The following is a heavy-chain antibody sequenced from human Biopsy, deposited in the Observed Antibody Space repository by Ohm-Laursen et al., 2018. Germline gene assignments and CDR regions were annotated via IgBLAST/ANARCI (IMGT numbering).Heavy chain of an antibody. CDR3: ARHAPSYSGSYWRYFDL. J-gene: IGHJ2*01. CDR1: GGSISSYY. CDR2: IYYTGST. Sequence: SETLSLTCTVSGGSISSYYWSWIRQPPGKGLEWIGYIYYTGSTNYNPSLKSRVTISADTSMNHLSLRLTSLTAADTAVYYCARHAPSYSGSYWRYFDLWGRGTLVTVSS. D-gene: IGHD1-26*01. V-gene: IGHV4-59*08.